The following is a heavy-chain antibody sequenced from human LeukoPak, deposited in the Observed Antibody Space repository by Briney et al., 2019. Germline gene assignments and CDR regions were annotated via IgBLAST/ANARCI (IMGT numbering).Heavy chain of an antibody. V-gene: IGHV4-38-2*02. CDR2: IYHSGST. CDR1: GYSISSGYF. CDR3: ARFFYYDSSGSEGFDY. D-gene: IGHD3-22*01. Sequence: PSETLSLTCTVSGYSISSGYFWGWIRQPPGKGLEWIGSIYHSGSTYYNPSLKSRVTISVDTSKNQFSLKLSSVTAADTAVYYCARFFYYDSSGSEGFDYWGQGTLVTVSS. J-gene: IGHJ4*02.